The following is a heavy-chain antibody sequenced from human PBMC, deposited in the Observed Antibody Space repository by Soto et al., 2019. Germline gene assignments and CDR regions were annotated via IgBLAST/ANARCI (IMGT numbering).Heavy chain of an antibody. CDR3: ARSPNYYYYGFDV. J-gene: IGHJ6*02. V-gene: IGHV4-61*08. CDR1: GGSVISGDYF. CDR2: IYYSGST. D-gene: IGHD3-10*01. Sequence: SETLSLTCTVSGGSVISGDYFWSWLRQSPGKRLEWIAYIYYSGSTNYNPSLKSRATISVDTSKSQVSLTLTSMTAADAALYYCARSPNYYYYGFDVWGQGTAVTVSS.